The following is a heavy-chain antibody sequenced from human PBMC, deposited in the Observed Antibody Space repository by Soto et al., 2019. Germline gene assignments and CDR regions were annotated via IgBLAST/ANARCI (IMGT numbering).Heavy chain of an antibody. Sequence: GGSLRLSCAASGFTFSSYAMSWVRQAPGKGLEWVSAISGSGGSTYYADSVKGRFTISRDNSKNTLYLQMNSLRAEDTAVYYCAKDRRVRDRGLYYGMDVWGRGTTVTVSS. V-gene: IGHV3-23*01. CDR2: ISGSGGST. CDR3: AKDRRVRDRGLYYGMDV. J-gene: IGHJ6*02. D-gene: IGHD3-10*01. CDR1: GFTFSSYA.